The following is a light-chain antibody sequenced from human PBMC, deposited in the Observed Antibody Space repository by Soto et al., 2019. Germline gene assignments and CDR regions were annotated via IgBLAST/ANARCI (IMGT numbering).Light chain of an antibody. CDR1: SSDVGGYNY. J-gene: IGLJ1*01. CDR2: XVS. Sequence: QSVLSRPXCESGSPGQSVTLSPAATSSDVGGYNYVYWYQQQPGKETNIXXYXVSKRTSGVHDRFYGSKSGNTAYLKVSGRQDEDEDDDYCSSYAASNPDVFGTGTKGNV. V-gene: IGLV2-8*01. CDR3: SSYAASNPDV.